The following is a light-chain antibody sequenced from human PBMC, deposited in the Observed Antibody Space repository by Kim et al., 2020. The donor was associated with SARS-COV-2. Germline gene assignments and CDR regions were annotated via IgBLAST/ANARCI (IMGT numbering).Light chain of an antibody. CDR1: RSDVGSYNY. Sequence: QSITITCTGTRSDVGSYNYVSWYQQHPDKAPTLIIYDVSNRPSGVCNRFCASKSGNTATLTISGLQADDEADYYCSSYTSSSPNYVFGTGTKVTVL. V-gene: IGLV2-14*03. CDR3: SSYTSSSPNYV. J-gene: IGLJ1*01. CDR2: DVS.